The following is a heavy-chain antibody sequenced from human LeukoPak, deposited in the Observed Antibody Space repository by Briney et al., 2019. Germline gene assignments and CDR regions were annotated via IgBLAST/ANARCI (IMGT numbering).Heavy chain of an antibody. CDR2: IYYSGST. Sequence: PSETLSLTCTVSGGSIGSYYWSWIRQPPGKGLEWIGYIYYSGSTNYNPSPKSRVTISVDTSKNQFSLKLSSVTAADTAVYYCARLLGRRLAFDIWGQGTMVTVSS. V-gene: IGHV4-59*08. CDR1: GGSIGSYY. D-gene: IGHD3-3*02. CDR3: ARLLGRRLAFDI. J-gene: IGHJ3*02.